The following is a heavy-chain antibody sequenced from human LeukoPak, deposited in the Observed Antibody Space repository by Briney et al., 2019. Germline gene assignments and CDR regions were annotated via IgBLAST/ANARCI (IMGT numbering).Heavy chain of an antibody. J-gene: IGHJ4*02. D-gene: IGHD3-10*01. V-gene: IGHV3-66*01. CDR3: ASILRSSSGYYFDY. CDR1: GFTVSTNY. CDR2: IYSGDTT. Sequence: QPGGSLRLSCAASGFTVSTNYMSWVRQAPGKGPEWVSVIYSGDTTFYADSVRGKFTISRDNSKNTLYLQMNSLRAEDTAVYYCASILRSSSGYYFDYWGQGTLVTVSS.